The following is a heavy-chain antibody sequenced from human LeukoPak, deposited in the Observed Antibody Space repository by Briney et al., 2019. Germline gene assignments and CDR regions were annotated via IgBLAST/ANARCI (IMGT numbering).Heavy chain of an antibody. J-gene: IGHJ4*02. CDR1: GGSFSGYQ. CDR3: ARAYYDDSTGYFEDNY. CDR2: TNHRGRT. D-gene: IGHD3-22*01. Sequence: PSETLSLTCAVSGGSFSGYQWNWIRQPPGKGLEWIGETNHRGRTTYNPSLKGRVTMSIDTSKNHFSLRLSSVTAADTAVYYCARAYYDDSTGYFEDNYWGQGTLVTVSS. V-gene: IGHV4-34*01.